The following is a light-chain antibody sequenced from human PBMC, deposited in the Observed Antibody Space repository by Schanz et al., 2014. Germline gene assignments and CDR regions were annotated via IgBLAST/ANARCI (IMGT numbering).Light chain of an antibody. V-gene: IGLV1-40*01. CDR2: GNS. J-gene: IGLJ3*02. CDR3: SSYAGSTTSWV. Sequence: QSVLTQPPSVSGAPGQRVTISCTGSSSNIGAGYDVHWYQQLPGTAPKLLIYGNSNRPSGVPDRFSGSKSGTSASLAITGLQAEDEADYYCSSYAGSTTSWVFGGGTKLTVL. CDR1: SSNIGAGYD.